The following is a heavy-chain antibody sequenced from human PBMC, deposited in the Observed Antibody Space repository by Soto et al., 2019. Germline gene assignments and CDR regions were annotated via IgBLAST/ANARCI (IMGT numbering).Heavy chain of an antibody. CDR1: GSTFNNFA. V-gene: IGHV1-69*06. J-gene: IGHJ4*02. CDR2: IVDDSNTA. CDR3: ARAIKRWEVNYYFDF. D-gene: IGHD1-26*01. Sequence: QVVLLQSGAEVKAPGSSVRVSCQVSGSTFNNFAFSWVRQAPGNGPEWMGGIVDDSNTAEYSQRFQDRVTITADTSSKTLYMELGSLTFEDTAVYYCARAIKRWEVNYYFDFWGQGTLVTVSS.